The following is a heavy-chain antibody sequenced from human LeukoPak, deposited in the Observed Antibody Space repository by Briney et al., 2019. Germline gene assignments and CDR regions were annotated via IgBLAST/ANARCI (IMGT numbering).Heavy chain of an antibody. CDR1: GGSISSSSYY. V-gene: IGHV4-39*01. D-gene: IGHD6-19*01. CDR2: IYYSGST. J-gene: IGHJ4*02. CDR3: ARRIPLEYSSAFDY. Sequence: SETLSLTCTVSGGSISSSSYYWGWIRQPPGKGLEWIGSIYYSGSTYYNPSLKSRVTISVDTSKNQFSLKLSSVTAADTAVYYCARRIPLEYSSAFDYWGQGTLVTVSS.